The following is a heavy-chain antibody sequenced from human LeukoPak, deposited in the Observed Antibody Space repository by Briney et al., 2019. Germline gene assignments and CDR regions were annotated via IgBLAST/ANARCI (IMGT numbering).Heavy chain of an antibody. CDR3: ARYYCSSTSCYVRSAFDI. Sequence: GGSLRLSCAASGFTFSSYWMSWVRQAPGRGLEWVANIKQDGSEKYYVDSVKGRFTISRDNAKNSLYLQMNSLRAEDTAVYYCARYYCSSTSCYVRSAFDIWGQGTMVTVSS. CDR1: GFTFSSYW. D-gene: IGHD2-2*01. J-gene: IGHJ3*02. CDR2: IKQDGSEK. V-gene: IGHV3-7*01.